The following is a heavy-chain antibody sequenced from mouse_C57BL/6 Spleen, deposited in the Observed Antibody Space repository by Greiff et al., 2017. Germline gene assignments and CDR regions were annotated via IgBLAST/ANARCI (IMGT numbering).Heavy chain of an antibody. D-gene: IGHD1-1*01. CDR1: GYTFTSYW. CDR3: ARHGSSSRYFDV. J-gene: IGHJ1*03. Sequence: VQLQQPGAELVKPGASVKLSCKASGYTFTSYWMHWVKQRPGQGLEWIGMIHPNSGSTNYNEKFKSKATLTVDKSSSTAYMKLSSLTSEDSAVYYCARHGSSSRYFDVWGTGTTVTVSS. V-gene: IGHV1-64*01. CDR2: IHPNSGST.